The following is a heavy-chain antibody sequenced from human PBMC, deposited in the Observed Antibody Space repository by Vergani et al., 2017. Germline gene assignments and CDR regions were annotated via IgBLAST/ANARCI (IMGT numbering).Heavy chain of an antibody. CDR2: IYTSGST. J-gene: IGHJ2*01. CDR3: ARAPWIQLWYFDL. D-gene: IGHD5-18*01. CDR1: GGSISSGSYY. V-gene: IGHV4-61*02. Sequence: QVQLQESGPGLVKPSQTLSLTCTVSGGSISSGSYYWSWIRQPAGKGLEWIGRIYTSGSTNYNPSLKSRVTISVDTSKNQFSLKLSSVTAADTAVYYCARAPWIQLWYFDLWGRGTLVTVSS.